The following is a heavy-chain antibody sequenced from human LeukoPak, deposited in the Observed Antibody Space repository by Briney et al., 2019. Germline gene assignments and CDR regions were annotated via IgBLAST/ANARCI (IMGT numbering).Heavy chain of an antibody. CDR1: GFTFSSYW. J-gene: IGHJ4*02. CDR2: IKKDGSET. CDR3: ARYRSGYYFDY. Sequence: PGGSLRLSCAASGFTFSSYWMTWVRQAPGKGLERVANIKKDGSETHYVDSVKGRFTISRDNAKNSMHLEMNSLRAEDTAVYYCARYRSGYYFDYWGQGTLVTVSS. V-gene: IGHV3-7*01. D-gene: IGHD1-26*01.